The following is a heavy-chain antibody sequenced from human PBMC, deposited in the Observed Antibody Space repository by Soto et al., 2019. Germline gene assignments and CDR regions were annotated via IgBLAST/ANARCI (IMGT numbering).Heavy chain of an antibody. CDR2: IYHSGST. Sequence: SETLSLTCAVSGGSISSGGYSWSWIRQPPGKGLEWIGYIYHSGSTYYNPSLKSRVTISRDDSKNSLYLQMNSLTAEDTAVYFCARLMGTAFDLWGQGTLVTVSS. CDR1: GGSISSGGYS. D-gene: IGHD2-8*01. V-gene: IGHV4-30-2*01. CDR3: ARLMGTAFDL. J-gene: IGHJ4*02.